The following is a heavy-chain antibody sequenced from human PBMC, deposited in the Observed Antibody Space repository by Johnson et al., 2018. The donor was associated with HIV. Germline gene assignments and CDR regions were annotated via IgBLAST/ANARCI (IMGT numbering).Heavy chain of an antibody. V-gene: IGHV3-15*01. CDR3: TRGVNSEGGSI. J-gene: IGHJ3*02. CDR1: GFTFSSHD. CDR2: IKRETDLGTR. D-gene: IGHD3-16*01. Sequence: MLLVESGGGVVQPGRSLRVSCGASGFTFSSHDMHWVRQAPGKGLEWVARIKRETDLGTRDYAASVKGRFSISRDDSKNTLYLQMSNLKTDDTAVYYCTRGVNSEGGSIWGQGTMVTVSS.